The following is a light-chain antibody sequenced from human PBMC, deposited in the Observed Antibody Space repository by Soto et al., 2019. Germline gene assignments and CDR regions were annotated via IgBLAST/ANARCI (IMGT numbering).Light chain of an antibody. V-gene: IGKV3-11*01. J-gene: IGKJ4*01. CDR2: DAS. CDR3: QLRSVLS. CDR1: QSVANF. Sequence: IVLTQSPDTLSLSLGERATLSCRASQSVANFLAWYQQKPGQAPRLLIYDASTRATGIPARFSGSGSGTDFTLTISSLEPEDFAVYYRQLRSVLSFGGGTKVEIK.